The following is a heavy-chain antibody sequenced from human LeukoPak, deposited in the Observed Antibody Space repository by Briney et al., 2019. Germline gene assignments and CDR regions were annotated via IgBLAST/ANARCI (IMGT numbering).Heavy chain of an antibody. V-gene: IGHV1-2*02. CDR1: GYTFTGYY. J-gene: IGHJ5*02. D-gene: IGHD3-22*01. CDR3: ARDALSYYYDSSGYGNWFDP. Sequence: ASVKLSCKASGYTFTGYYMHWVRQAPGQGLEWMGWINPNSGGTNYAQKFQGRVTMTRDTSISTAYMELSRLRSDDTAVYYCARDALSYYYDSSGYGNWFDPWGQGTLVTVSS. CDR2: INPNSGGT.